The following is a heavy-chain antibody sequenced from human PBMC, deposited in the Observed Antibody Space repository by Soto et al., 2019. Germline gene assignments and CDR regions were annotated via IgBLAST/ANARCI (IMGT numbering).Heavy chain of an antibody. D-gene: IGHD3-3*01. CDR3: AKAENPGYDFWSGYYLGAFDI. J-gene: IGHJ3*02. Sequence: EVQLLESGGGLVQPGGSLRLSCAASGFTFSSYAMSWVRQAPGKGLEWVSAISGSGGSTYYADSVKGRFTISRDNSKNTLYLQMNSLRAEDMAVYYCAKAENPGYDFWSGYYLGAFDIWGQGTMVTVSS. CDR1: GFTFSSYA. CDR2: ISGSGGST. V-gene: IGHV3-23*01.